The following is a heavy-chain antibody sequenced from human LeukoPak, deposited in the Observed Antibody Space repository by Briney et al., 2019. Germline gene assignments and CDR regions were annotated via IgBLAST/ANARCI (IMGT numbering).Heavy chain of an antibody. CDR2: ISFSGTYI. D-gene: IGHD5-18*01. V-gene: IGHV3-21*04. Sequence: GGSLRHSCAASGFSFSSYSMNWVRQAPGKGLEWVSSISFSGTYIYYADSLKGRITISSDNDRRSLFLPMNSLRAEDTAVYYCARGASTERGRSYGLDYWGQGTLVTVSS. CDR1: GFSFSSYS. CDR3: ARGASTERGRSYGLDY. J-gene: IGHJ4*02.